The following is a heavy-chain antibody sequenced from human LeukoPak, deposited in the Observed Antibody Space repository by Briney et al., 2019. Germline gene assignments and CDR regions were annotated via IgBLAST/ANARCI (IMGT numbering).Heavy chain of an antibody. Sequence: GASVKVSCKASGYTFTSYGISWVRQAPGQGLEWMGWISAYNGNTNYAQKLQGRVTMTTDTSTSTAYIELRSLRSDNTAVYYCARNMGGIQSDFDYWGQGTLVTVSS. CDR1: GYTFTSYG. CDR2: ISAYNGNT. J-gene: IGHJ4*02. CDR3: ARNMGGIQSDFDY. D-gene: IGHD3-16*01. V-gene: IGHV1-18*01.